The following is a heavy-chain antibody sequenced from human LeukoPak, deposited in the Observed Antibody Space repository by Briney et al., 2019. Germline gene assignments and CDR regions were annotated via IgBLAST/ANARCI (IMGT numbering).Heavy chain of an antibody. Sequence: GGSLRLSCVATGFTFSDYHMIWLRQAPGKGLEWLSYLTDSGGFTNYADSVKGRFTISRDNAKNSLYLQMNSLRADDTAVYYCARDLAADKRAMDVWGQGTTVTVSS. V-gene: IGHV3-11*05. J-gene: IGHJ6*02. CDR2: LTDSGGFT. CDR3: ARDLAADKRAMDV. CDR1: GFTFSDYH. D-gene: IGHD6-13*01.